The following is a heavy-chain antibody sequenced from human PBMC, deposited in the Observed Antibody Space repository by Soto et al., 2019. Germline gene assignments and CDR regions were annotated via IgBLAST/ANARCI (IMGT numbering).Heavy chain of an antibody. J-gene: IGHJ6*03. D-gene: IGHD5-12*01. CDR3: ARESSGYDYGNYYMDV. V-gene: IGHV1-18*01. CDR2: ISAYNGNT. CDR1: GYTFTSYG. Sequence: GASVKVSCKASGYTFTSYGISWVRQAPGQGLEWMGWISAYNGNTNYAQKLQGRVTMTTDTSTSTAYMELRSLRSDDTAVYYCARESSGYDYGNYYMDVWGKGTTVTVSS.